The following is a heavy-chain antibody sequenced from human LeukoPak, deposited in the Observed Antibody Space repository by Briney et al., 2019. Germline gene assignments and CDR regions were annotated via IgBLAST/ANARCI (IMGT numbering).Heavy chain of an antibody. CDR2: INPSTGGT. CDR1: GYTFTGYF. CDR3: ASGDYGDPPLNY. V-gene: IGHV1-2*02. J-gene: IGHJ4*02. D-gene: IGHD4/OR15-4a*01. Sequence: GASVKVSCKASGYTFTGYFVHWVRQAPGQGLQWMGWINPSTGGTNYAQKFQGRVTMTRDTFISTAYMELSRLRSDDTAVYYCASGDYGDPPLNYWGQGTLVTVSS.